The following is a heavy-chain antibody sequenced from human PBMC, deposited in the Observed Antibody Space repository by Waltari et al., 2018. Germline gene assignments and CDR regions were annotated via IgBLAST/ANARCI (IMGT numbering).Heavy chain of an antibody. CDR2: INAYDGNT. CDR3: ARDAFRFLDF. Sequence: QVHLVQSGTVVKPPGASVKVACTASGYRFTRYGITWVRQAPGQGRGWMGWINAYDGNTNYGQELQSRITMTTDTITTTAYMELGGLRADDMAVYFCARDAFRFLDFWGQGTLVTVSS. J-gene: IGHJ4*02. D-gene: IGHD3-3*01. CDR1: GYRFTRYG. V-gene: IGHV1-18*03.